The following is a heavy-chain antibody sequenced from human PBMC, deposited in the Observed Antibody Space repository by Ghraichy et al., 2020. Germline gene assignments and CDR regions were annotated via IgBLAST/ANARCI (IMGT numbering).Heavy chain of an antibody. CDR2: SRNKANSYTT. Sequence: GGSLRLSCATSGFTLSDHYMDWVRQAPGKGLEWVGRSRNKANSYTTEYAASVKGRFTISRDDLKSSLYLQMNSLKTEDTAVYYCARDYPGGGIYYFDYWGPGTLVTVSS. J-gene: IGHJ4*02. CDR1: GFTLSDHY. D-gene: IGHD2-15*01. CDR3: ARDYPGGGIYYFDY. V-gene: IGHV3-72*01.